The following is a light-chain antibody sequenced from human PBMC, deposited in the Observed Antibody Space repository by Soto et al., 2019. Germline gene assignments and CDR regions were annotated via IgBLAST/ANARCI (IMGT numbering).Light chain of an antibody. Sequence: DIQMTHSPSSVSASVGDSVTITCRASRVISSWLAWYQQKPGKAPNILIYADSNLQSGVPSRFSASGSGTDFNLTINNLQPEDFATYYCQQSHTFPITCGQGTRLEIK. J-gene: IGKJ5*01. CDR2: ADS. CDR1: RVISSW. V-gene: IGKV1-12*01. CDR3: QQSHTFPIT.